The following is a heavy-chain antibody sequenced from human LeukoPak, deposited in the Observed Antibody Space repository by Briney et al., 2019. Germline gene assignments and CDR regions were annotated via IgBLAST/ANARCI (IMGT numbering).Heavy chain of an antibody. CDR2: IYTGDSDT. J-gene: IGHJ4*02. Sequence: LGASLQISCQGSGSIFTSYLIGWVRQLPGKGLEWMGIIYTGDSDTRYSLSFQGQVSISADKFNSTAYLQWSSLKASDTAMYYCARLGYCSSTSCFGQDYWGQGTLVTVSS. CDR3: ARLGYCSSTSCFGQDY. CDR1: GSIFTSYL. D-gene: IGHD2-2*01. V-gene: IGHV5-51*01.